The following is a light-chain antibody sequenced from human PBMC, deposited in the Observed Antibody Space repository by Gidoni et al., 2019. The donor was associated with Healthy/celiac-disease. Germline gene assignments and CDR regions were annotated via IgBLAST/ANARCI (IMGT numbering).Light chain of an antibody. CDR2: DAS. CDR3: QQSGSSPYT. CDR1: QSVTNNY. J-gene: IGKJ2*01. V-gene: IGKV3-20*01. Sequence: IFLTHSPGTLSLSPGERATLSCRASQSVTNNYLAWYQQKPGQAPRLVIYDASNRATGIPDRFSGSGSGPDFTLTISRLEPEDFAVYYCQQSGSSPYTFGQGSKLEIK.